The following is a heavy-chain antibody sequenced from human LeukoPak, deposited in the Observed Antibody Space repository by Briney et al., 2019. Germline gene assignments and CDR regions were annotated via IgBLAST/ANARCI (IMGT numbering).Heavy chain of an antibody. CDR1: GFTVSSNY. J-gene: IGHJ6*02. D-gene: IGHD6-13*01. V-gene: IGHV3-66*01. CDR2: IYSGGST. CDR3: ARDLGSSWYGLYYYGMDV. Sequence: GGSLRLSCAASGFTVSSNYMSWVRQAPGKGLEWVSVIYSGGSTYYADSVKGRFTISRDNSKNTLYLQMNSLRAEDTAVYYCARDLGSSWYGLYYYGMDVWGQGTTVTVSS.